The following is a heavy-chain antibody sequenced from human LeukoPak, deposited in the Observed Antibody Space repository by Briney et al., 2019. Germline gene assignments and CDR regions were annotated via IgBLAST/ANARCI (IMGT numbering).Heavy chain of an antibody. D-gene: IGHD6-13*01. CDR2: ISAYNGNT. CDR3: ATVSYSSSWPTLDY. Sequence: GASVKVSCKASGYTFTSYGISWVRQAPGQGLEWMGWISAYNGNTNYAQKLQGRVTMTTDTSTSTAYMELSSLRSEDTAVYYCATVSYSSSWPTLDYWGQGTLVTVSS. CDR1: GYTFTSYG. J-gene: IGHJ4*02. V-gene: IGHV1-18*01.